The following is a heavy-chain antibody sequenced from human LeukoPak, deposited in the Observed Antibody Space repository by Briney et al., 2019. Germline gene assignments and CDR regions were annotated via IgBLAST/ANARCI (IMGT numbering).Heavy chain of an antibody. Sequence: GESLRLSCAASGFTFSSYAMSWVRQAPGKGLEWVSGISGNGGGTYYADSVKGRFTISRDNSKNTLYLQMNSLRVEDTAVYYCARSSHYDILTGYSEEDAFDIWGQGTMVTVSS. CDR1: GFTFSSYA. J-gene: IGHJ3*02. V-gene: IGHV3-23*01. D-gene: IGHD3-9*01. CDR3: ARSSHYDILTGYSEEDAFDI. CDR2: ISGNGGGT.